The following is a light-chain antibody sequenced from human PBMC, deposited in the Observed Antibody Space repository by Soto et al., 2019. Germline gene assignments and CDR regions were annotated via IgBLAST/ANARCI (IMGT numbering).Light chain of an antibody. Sequence: VLTQSPAILSLSPGERATLSCRASQSVSNYLAWYQQRPGQAPRLLIYDSSNRATGITARFSASGSGTDFTLAISSLEPEDFAVYYCQQRRVWPLTFGGGTNVEIK. CDR3: QQRRVWPLT. J-gene: IGKJ4*01. V-gene: IGKV3-11*01. CDR1: QSVSNY. CDR2: DSS.